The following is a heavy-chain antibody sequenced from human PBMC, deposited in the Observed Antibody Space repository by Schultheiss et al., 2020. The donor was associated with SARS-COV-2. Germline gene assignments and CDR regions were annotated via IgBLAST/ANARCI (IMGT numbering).Heavy chain of an antibody. J-gene: IGHJ4*02. Sequence: SCAASGFTFSSYAMSWVRQAPGKGLEWVSSINGGNAGTYYTDSVKGRFSISRDSSKNTLYLQMNSLRAEDTAVYYCAKAVAVAGPSDYWGQGTLVTVSS. CDR3: AKAVAVAGPSDY. CDR2: INGGNAGT. D-gene: IGHD6-19*01. V-gene: IGHV3-23*01. CDR1: GFTFSSYA.